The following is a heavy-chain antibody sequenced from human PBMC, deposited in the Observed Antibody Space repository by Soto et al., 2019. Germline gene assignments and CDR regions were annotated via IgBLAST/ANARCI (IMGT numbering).Heavy chain of an antibody. CDR3: ERHADVYYYDSSGYYVFDY. J-gene: IGHJ4*02. D-gene: IGHD3-22*01. CDR2: IYYSGST. CDR1: GGSISSSSYY. V-gene: IGHV4-39*01. Sequence: PSETLSLTCTVSGGSISSSSYYWGWIRQPPGKGLEWIGSIYYSGSTYYNPSLKSRVTISVDTSKNQFSLKLSSVTAADTAVCYCERHADVYYYDSSGYYVFDYWGQGTLVTVS.